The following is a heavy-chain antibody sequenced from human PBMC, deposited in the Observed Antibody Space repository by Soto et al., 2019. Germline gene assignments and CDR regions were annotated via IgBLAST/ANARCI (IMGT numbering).Heavy chain of an antibody. CDR2: IYPGDSDT. V-gene: IGHV5-51*01. CDR3: ARHGSGARDTYNWFDP. J-gene: IGHJ5*02. Sequence: GESLKISCKGSGYSFTIYWIGWVRQMPGKGLEWMGIIYPGDSDTRYSPSFQGQVTISADKSISTAYLQWSSLKASDTAMYYCARHGSGARDTYNWFDPWGQGTLVTVSS. CDR1: GYSFTIYW. D-gene: IGHD1-26*01.